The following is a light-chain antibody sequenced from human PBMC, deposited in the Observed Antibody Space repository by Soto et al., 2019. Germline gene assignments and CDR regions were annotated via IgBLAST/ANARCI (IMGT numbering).Light chain of an antibody. Sequence: TPSAVSASVGDGVTISCRPRRVISCSSAWYQQKRGTAPMLLIDASSRLQGGVPTMFSGGGAGALFTLISSRLQPDVVATYCQQRYNSYPLTFGRVTQL. J-gene: IGKJ2*01. CDR3: QRYNSYPLT. V-gene: IGKV1-12*01. CDR1: RVISCS. CDR2: ASS.